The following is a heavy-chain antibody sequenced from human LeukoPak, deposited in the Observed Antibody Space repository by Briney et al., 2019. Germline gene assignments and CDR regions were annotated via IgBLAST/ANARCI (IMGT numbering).Heavy chain of an antibody. J-gene: IGHJ4*02. D-gene: IGHD3-22*01. CDR2: LYSGGNT. CDR1: GFSVSDTP. CDR3: AKEVGGYYYDSSGYYSVGNYFDY. V-gene: IGHV3-53*01. Sequence: PGGSLRLSCAVSGFSVSDTPMTWVRQAPGKGLEWVSILYSGGNTYYGDSVKGRFTISRDNSKNTLYLQMNSLRAEDTAVYYCAKEVGGYYYDSSGYYSVGNYFDYWGQGTLVTVSS.